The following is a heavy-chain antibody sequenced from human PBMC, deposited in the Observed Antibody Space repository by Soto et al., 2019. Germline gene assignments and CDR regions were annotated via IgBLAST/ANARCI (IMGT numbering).Heavy chain of an antibody. CDR2: IYYSGST. J-gene: IGHJ4*02. CDR3: ARGSIAAAGTDY. Sequence: QVQLQESGPGLVKPSQNLSLTCTVSGGSISSGGYYWSWIRQHPGKGLEWIGYIYYSGSTYYNPSLKSRVTISVDTSKNPFALKLSSVTASDTAVYYCARGSIAAAGTDYWGQGTLVTVSS. V-gene: IGHV4-31*03. D-gene: IGHD6-13*01. CDR1: GGSISSGGYY.